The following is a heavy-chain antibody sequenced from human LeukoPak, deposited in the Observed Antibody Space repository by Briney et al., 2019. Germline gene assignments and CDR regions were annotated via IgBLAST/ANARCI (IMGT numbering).Heavy chain of an antibody. J-gene: IGHJ4*02. CDR1: GGSISSYY. CDR2: MYYSGST. CDR3: ARSILRYYYNASGYYPYYFDY. Sequence: PSETLSLTCTVSGGSISSYYWSWIRQPPGKGLEWIGYMYYSGSTNYNPSLKSRVTISVDTSKNQFSLKLSSVTAADTAVYYCARSILRYYYNASGYYPYYFDYWGQGVLVTVSS. D-gene: IGHD3-22*01. V-gene: IGHV4-59*01.